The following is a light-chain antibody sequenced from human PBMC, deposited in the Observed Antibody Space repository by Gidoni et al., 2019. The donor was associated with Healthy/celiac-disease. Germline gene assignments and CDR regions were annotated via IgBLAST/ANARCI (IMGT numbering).Light chain of an antibody. Sequence: QSVLTQPPSASGTPGQRVTLSCSGSSSNIGSNYVYWYQQLPGTAPKLLIYRNNQRPSGVPDRLSGSKSGTSASLAISGLRSEDEADYYCAAWDDSLSGPNWVFGGGTKLTVL. V-gene: IGLV1-47*01. J-gene: IGLJ3*02. CDR1: SSNIGSNY. CDR3: AAWDDSLSGPNWV. CDR2: RNN.